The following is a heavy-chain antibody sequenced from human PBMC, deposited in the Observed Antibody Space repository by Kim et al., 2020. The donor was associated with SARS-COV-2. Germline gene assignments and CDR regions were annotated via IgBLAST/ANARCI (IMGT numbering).Heavy chain of an antibody. CDR2: INHSGST. D-gene: IGHD6-13*01. CDR3: AGIIGASSSWGGNWFDP. V-gene: IGHV4-34*01. CDR1: GGSFSGYY. J-gene: IGHJ5*02. Sequence: SETLSLTCAVYGGSFSGYYWSWIRQPPGKGREWIGEINHSGSTNYNPSLKSRVTISVDTSKNQFSLKLSSVTAADTAVYYCAGIIGASSSWGGNWFDPWGQGTLVTVSS.